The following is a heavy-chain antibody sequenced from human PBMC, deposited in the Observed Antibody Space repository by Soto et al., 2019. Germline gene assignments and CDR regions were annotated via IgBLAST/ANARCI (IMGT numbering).Heavy chain of an antibody. J-gene: IGHJ6*02. CDR3: ARSIVVVPAANYGMDV. V-gene: IGHV4-59*08. D-gene: IGHD2-2*01. Sequence: QVQLQESGPGLVKPSETLSLTCTVSGGSISSYYWSWIRQPPGKGLEWIGYIYYSGSTNYNPSLKSRVTISVDTSKNEFSLKLSSVTAADTAVYCCARSIVVVPAANYGMDVWGQGTTVTVSS. CDR1: GGSISSYY. CDR2: IYYSGST.